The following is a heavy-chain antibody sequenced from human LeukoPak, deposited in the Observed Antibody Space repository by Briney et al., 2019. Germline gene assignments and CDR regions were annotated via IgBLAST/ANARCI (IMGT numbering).Heavy chain of an antibody. D-gene: IGHD6-13*01. CDR2: VSATYGSA. V-gene: IGHV3-23*01. Sequence: TGGSLRLSCAASGFTVSSYGMTWVRQAPGKGLEWVSAVSATYGSAQYAESVKGRFTISRDNSKNSLYLQMNSLRAEDRAVYYCAKVRIASAGRCAFDVWGQGTMVTVSS. J-gene: IGHJ3*01. CDR1: GFTVSSYG. CDR3: AKVRIASAGRCAFDV.